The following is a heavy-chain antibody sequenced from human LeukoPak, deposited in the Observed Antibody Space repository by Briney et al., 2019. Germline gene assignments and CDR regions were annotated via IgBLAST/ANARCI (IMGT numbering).Heavy chain of an antibody. V-gene: IGHV3-48*02. J-gene: IGHJ6*02. CDR1: GFTFSTYN. CDR2: ISSSSTTA. Sequence: GGSLRLSCAASGFTFSTYNMHWTRQAPGEGLEWVSYISSSSTTAYYADSVKGRFTISRDNARNSLYLQMNSLREEDTAVYYCARGKPYRYQPLGAYGMDVWGQGTTVTVSS. D-gene: IGHD2-2*01. CDR3: ARGKPYRYQPLGAYGMDV.